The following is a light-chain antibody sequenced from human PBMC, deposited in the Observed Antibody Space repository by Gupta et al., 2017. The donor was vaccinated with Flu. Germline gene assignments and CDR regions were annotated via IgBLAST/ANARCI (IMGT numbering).Light chain of an antibody. V-gene: IGKV1D-12*01. Sequence: PSSLSASVGDRVTITCRASHDISSWLAWYQQIPGKAPKLLIYPASTLQSGVPSRFSGSGSGTNFTLTVSILQPEDSATYYCQQAHSFPITFGRGTKVEIE. CDR2: PAS. CDR3: QQAHSFPIT. CDR1: HDISSW. J-gene: IGKJ4*01.